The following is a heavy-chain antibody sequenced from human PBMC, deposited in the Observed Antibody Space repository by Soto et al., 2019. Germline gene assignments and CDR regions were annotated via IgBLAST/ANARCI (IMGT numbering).Heavy chain of an antibody. CDR2: ISAYNGNT. J-gene: IGHJ5*02. V-gene: IGHV1-18*01. Sequence: QVQLVQSGAEVKKPGASVKVSCKASGYTFTSYGITWVRQAPGQGLEWMGWISAYNGNTNYAQKLQGRVTMTTDTSTSTAYMELRSLRSDDTAFYYCAMHQPPWDAEYRGFDPWGQGTLVTVSS. D-gene: IGHD1-26*01. CDR3: AMHQPPWDAEYRGFDP. CDR1: GYTFTSYG.